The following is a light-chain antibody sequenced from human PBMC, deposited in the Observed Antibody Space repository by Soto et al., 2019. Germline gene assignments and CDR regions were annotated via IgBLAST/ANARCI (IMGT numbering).Light chain of an antibody. CDR3: QQYYSTLCT. J-gene: IGKJ2*02. CDR2: WAS. V-gene: IGKV4-1*01. Sequence: SPLSCWSSQTLLYSSNNKNYLAWYQQKPGQPPKLLISWASTRESGVPDRFSGSGFGTDFTLTISSLQAEDVAVYYCQQYYSTLCTFGQGTKVEIK. CDR1: QTLLYSSNNKNY.